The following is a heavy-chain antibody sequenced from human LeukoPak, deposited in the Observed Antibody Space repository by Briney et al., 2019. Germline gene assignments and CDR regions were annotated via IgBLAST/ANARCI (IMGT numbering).Heavy chain of an antibody. CDR3: ARGEYYDS. CDR2: IYTSGST. Sequence: PSETLSLTCTVSGGSISSGSYYWSWIRQPAGKGLEWIGRIYTSGSTNYNPSLKSRVTISVDTSKNQFSLKLSSVTAADTAVYYCARGEYYDSWGQGTLVTVSS. D-gene: IGHD3-22*01. J-gene: IGHJ4*02. V-gene: IGHV4-61*02. CDR1: GGSISSGSYY.